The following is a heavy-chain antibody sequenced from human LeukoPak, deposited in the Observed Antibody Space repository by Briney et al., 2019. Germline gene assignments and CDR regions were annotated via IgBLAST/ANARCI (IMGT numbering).Heavy chain of an antibody. CDR1: GGSISSYY. CDR2: IYYSGST. V-gene: IGHV4-59*01. J-gene: IGHJ5*02. CDR3: ARDSLGRNRSYWFDP. Sequence: KPSETPSLTCTVSGGSISSYYWSWIRQPPGKGLEWIGYIYYSGSTNYNPSLKSRVTISVDTSKNQFSLKLSSVTAADTAVYYCARDSLGRNRSYWFDPWGQGTLVTVSS. D-gene: IGHD1-14*01.